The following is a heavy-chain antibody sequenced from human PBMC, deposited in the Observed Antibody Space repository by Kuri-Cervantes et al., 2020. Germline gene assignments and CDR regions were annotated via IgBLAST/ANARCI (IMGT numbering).Heavy chain of an antibody. CDR1: GYTFTSYA. Sequence: ASVKVSCKASGYTFTSYAMHWVRQAPGQRLEWMGWINAGNGNTKYSQKFQGRVTITRDTSASTAYMELSSLRSEDTAVYYCAKDLYCSSTSCHTRLGDYGMDVWGQGTTVTVSS. CDR2: INAGNGNT. V-gene: IGHV1-3*01. CDR3: AKDLYCSSTSCHTRLGDYGMDV. D-gene: IGHD2-2*02. J-gene: IGHJ6*02.